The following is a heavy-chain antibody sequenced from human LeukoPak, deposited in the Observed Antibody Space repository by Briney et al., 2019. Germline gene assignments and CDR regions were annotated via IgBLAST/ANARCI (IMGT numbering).Heavy chain of an antibody. D-gene: IGHD2-2*01. CDR2: ISGSGDTT. Sequence: PGGSLRPSCTASRFTFSTYAMSWVRQAPGKGLEWVSSISGSGDTTYYTGSVKGRFTISRGNSKNALYLQMSSLRAEDTAVYYCAKSQRNDQQVVQRIDYWGQGTLVTVSS. CDR3: AKSQRNDQQVVQRIDY. CDR1: RFTFSTYA. V-gene: IGHV3-23*01. J-gene: IGHJ4*02.